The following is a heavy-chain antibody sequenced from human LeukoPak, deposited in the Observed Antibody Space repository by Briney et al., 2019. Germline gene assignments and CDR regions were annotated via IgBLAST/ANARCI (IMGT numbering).Heavy chain of an antibody. CDR3: ARGVYGDYYDSSGYRTIDY. CDR1: GFTFSSYA. Sequence: TGESLRLSCAASGFTFSSYAMSWIRQPPGKGLEWIGEINHSGSTNYNPSLKSRVTISVDTSKNQFSLKLSSVTAADTAVYYCARGVYGDYYDSSGYRTIDYWGQGTPVTVSS. J-gene: IGHJ4*02. CDR2: INHSGST. D-gene: IGHD3-22*01. V-gene: IGHV4-34*01.